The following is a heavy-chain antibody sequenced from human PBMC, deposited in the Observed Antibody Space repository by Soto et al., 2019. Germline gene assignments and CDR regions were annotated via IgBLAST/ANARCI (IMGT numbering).Heavy chain of an antibody. D-gene: IGHD2-15*01. J-gene: IGHJ4*02. CDR1: GGSISSYY. CDR2: IYYSGST. Sequence: SETLSLTCTVSGGSISSYYWSWIRQPPGKGLEWIGYIYYSGSTNYNPSLKSRVTISVDTSKNQFSLKLSSVTAADTAVYYCARAYCSGGSCSTAHFDYWGQGTLVIVSS. V-gene: IGHV4-59*12. CDR3: ARAYCSGGSCSTAHFDY.